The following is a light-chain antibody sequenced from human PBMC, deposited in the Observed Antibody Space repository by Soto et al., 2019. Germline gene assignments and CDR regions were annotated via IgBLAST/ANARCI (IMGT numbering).Light chain of an antibody. CDR1: QSISSSF. Sequence: DIVLTQSPGTLSLSPGQRATLSCRASQSISSSFLAWYQQKPGQAPRLLIYGASSRATGIPDRFSGSGSGTDFTLTISRLEPEDFAVYYCQQCGSSPDTFGQGTKVEMK. V-gene: IGKV3-20*01. CDR2: GAS. CDR3: QQCGSSPDT. J-gene: IGKJ1*01.